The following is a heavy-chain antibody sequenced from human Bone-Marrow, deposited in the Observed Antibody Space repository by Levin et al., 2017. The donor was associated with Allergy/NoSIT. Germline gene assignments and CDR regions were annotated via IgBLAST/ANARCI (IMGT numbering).Heavy chain of an antibody. CDR2: IKQEGNGD. Sequence: QPGGSLRLSCAASGFTFSHYWMSWVRQAPGKGLEWVANIKQEGNGDFYVHSVKGRFTISRDNAKNLLYLQMNSLTIEDTAIYYCVRDQFVSAWYWGSGAFDLWGQGTMVSVS. CDR3: VRDQFVSAWYWGSGAFDL. J-gene: IGHJ3*01. CDR1: GFTFSHYW. D-gene: IGHD6-19*01. V-gene: IGHV3-7*03.